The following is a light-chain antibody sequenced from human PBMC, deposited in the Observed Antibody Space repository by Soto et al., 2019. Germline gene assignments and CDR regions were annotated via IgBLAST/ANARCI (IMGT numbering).Light chain of an antibody. CDR2: AAS. Sequence: DIQMTQSPSSLFASVGDRVTITCRASQSISSYLNWYQQKPGKAPNLLIYAASSLQSGVPSRFSGSGSGTDFTLTISSLQPEDFATYYCQQSYSTLWTFGQGTKVDIK. CDR1: QSISSY. CDR3: QQSYSTLWT. J-gene: IGKJ1*01. V-gene: IGKV1-39*01.